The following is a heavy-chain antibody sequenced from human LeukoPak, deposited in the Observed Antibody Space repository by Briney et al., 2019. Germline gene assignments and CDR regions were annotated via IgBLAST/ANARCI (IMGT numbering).Heavy chain of an antibody. D-gene: IGHD5-18*01. CDR1: GFTFTTFG. Sequence: GGSLGLSCAASGFTFTTFGMNWVRQAPGKGLEWVSGVTPSGDPTYYADSVKGRFIISRDNSKNTMYLQMNSLRAEDTGVYYCAKDSGWIQFIDWGQGTPVTVSS. CDR2: VTPSGDPT. J-gene: IGHJ4*02. V-gene: IGHV3-23*01. CDR3: AKDSGWIQFID.